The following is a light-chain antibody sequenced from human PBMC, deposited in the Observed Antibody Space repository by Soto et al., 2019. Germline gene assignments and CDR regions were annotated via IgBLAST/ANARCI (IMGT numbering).Light chain of an antibody. V-gene: IGLV2-14*02. J-gene: IGLJ1*01. CDR3: SSHTSSSTPYV. CDR2: DVS. Sequence: QSVLTQPASVSGSPGQSITISCTGTSSDVGSYNLVSWYQQHPGKAPKLIIYDVSSRPSGVSNRFSGSKSGNTASLTISGLQAEDEAHYYCSSHTSSSTPYVFGTGTKLTVL. CDR1: SSDVGSYNL.